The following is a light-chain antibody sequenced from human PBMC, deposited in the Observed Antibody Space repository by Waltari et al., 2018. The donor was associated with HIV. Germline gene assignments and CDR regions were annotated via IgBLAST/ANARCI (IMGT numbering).Light chain of an antibody. Sequence: SFVLTQLPSVSVAPGQTARITCGGNNIGSKNVHWYQQKPGQAPVVVVHDYTDRPSGIPERFSGSNSGNTATLTISRVEAGDEADYHCQVWDTSSDHVIFGGGTKLTVL. V-gene: IGLV3-21*02. CDR1: NIGSKN. CDR2: DYT. J-gene: IGLJ2*01. CDR3: QVWDTSSDHVI.